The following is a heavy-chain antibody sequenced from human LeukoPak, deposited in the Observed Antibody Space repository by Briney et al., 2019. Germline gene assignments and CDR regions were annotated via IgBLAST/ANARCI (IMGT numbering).Heavy chain of an antibody. V-gene: IGHV3-23*01. J-gene: IGHJ4*02. Sequence: GGSLRLSCGASGFTFSSYAMIWVRQAPGKGLEWVSAISGSGGSTYYADSVKGRFTISRDNSKNTLYLQMNSLRAEDTAVYYCATLKGIAVAGTDYWGQGTLVTVSS. CDR3: ATLKGIAVAGTDY. CDR1: GFTFSSYA. D-gene: IGHD6-19*01. CDR2: ISGSGGST.